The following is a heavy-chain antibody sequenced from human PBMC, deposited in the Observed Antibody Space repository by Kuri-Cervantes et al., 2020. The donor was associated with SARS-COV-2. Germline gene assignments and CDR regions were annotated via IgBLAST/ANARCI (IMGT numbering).Heavy chain of an antibody. J-gene: IGHJ3*01. CDR1: GGTFSSYA. CDR2: IIPIFGTA. Sequence: SVKVACTASGGTFSSYAISWVRQAPGQGLEWMGRIIPIFGTANYAQKFQGRVTITADESTSTAYMELSSLRSDDTAVYYCTRVDWATPRGAFDAWGQGTMVTVSS. D-gene: IGHD3-9*01. CDR3: TRVDWATPRGAFDA. V-gene: IGHV1-69*13.